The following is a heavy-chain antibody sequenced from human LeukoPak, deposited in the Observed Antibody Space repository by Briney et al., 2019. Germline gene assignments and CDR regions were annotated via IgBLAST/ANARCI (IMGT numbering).Heavy chain of an antibody. V-gene: IGHV5-51*01. D-gene: IGHD2-8*01. CDR3: ARRFHCTNGVCYHPWLYFDY. J-gene: IGHJ4*02. CDR1: GYSFTSYW. CDR2: IYPGDSDT. Sequence: GESLKISCKGSGYSFTSYWIGWVRQMPGKGLEWMGIIYPGDSDTRYSPSFQGQVTISADKSISTAYLQWSSLKASDTAMYYCARRFHCTNGVCYHPWLYFDYWGQGTLVTVSS.